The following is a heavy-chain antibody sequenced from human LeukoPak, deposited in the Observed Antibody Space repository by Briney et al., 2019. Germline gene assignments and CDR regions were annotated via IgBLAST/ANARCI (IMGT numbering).Heavy chain of an antibody. CDR2: ISGSGATT. CDR1: GFTFRSYA. CDR3: AKSINEYFYDGIDV. J-gene: IGHJ6*02. Sequence: GGSLRLSCAASGFTFRSYAMNWVRQAPGKGLEWVSAISGSGATTYSADSVKGRFTISRDNSKNSLYLQMNSLRAEDTAVYCCAKSINEYFYDGIDVWGRGTTVTVSS. V-gene: IGHV3-23*01. D-gene: IGHD1-1*01.